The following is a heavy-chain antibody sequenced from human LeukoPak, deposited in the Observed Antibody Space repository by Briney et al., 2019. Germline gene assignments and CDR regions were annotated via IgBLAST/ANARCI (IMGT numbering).Heavy chain of an antibody. D-gene: IGHD6-13*01. CDR2: IYSGGST. V-gene: IGHV3-53*01. J-gene: IGHJ6*03. CDR3: ARELRGIAAAGTNEAWGYYYYYMDV. CDR1: GFTVSSNY. Sequence: GGSLRLSCAASGFTVSSNYMSWVRQAPGKGLEWVSVIYSGGSTYYADSVKGRFTISRDNSKNALYLQMNSLRAEDTAVYYCARELRGIAAAGTNEAWGYYYYYMDVWGKGTTVTVSS.